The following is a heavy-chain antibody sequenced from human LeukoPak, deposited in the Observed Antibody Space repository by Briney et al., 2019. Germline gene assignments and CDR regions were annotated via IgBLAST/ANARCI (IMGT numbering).Heavy chain of an antibody. CDR1: GGSISSYY. CDR2: IYYSGST. D-gene: IGHD3-9*01. CDR3: ARSQTYYDILTGYSPYYYYYMDV. J-gene: IGHJ6*03. V-gene: IGHV4-59*01. Sequence: PSETLSLTCTVSGGSISSYYWSWIRQPPGKGLEWIGYIYYSGSTNYNPSLKSRVTISVDTSKNQFSLKLSSVTAADTAVYYCARSQTYYDILTGYSPYYYYYMDVWGKGTTVTVSS.